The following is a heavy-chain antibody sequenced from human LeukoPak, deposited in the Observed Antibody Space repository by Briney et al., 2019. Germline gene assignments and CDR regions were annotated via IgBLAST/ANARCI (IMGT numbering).Heavy chain of an antibody. D-gene: IGHD2-2*01. V-gene: IGHV1-2*02. Sequence: GASVKVSCKASGYTFTGYYMHWVRQAPGQGLEWMGWINPNSGGTNYAQKFQGRVTMTRDTSISTAYMELSRLRSDDTAVYYCARDSPYCSSTSCPYYYYYYGMDVWGQGTTVTVSS. CDR3: ARDSPYCSSTSCPYYYYYYGMDV. CDR1: GYTFTGYY. J-gene: IGHJ6*02. CDR2: INPNSGGT.